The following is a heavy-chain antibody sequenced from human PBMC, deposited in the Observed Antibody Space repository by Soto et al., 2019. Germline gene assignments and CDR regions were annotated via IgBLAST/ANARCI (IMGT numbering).Heavy chain of an antibody. J-gene: IGHJ2*01. V-gene: IGHV3-23*01. Sequence: EVQLLESGGGLVEPGGSLRLSCAAAGFTFSSHAMSWVRQSPGNGLEWVSGIKGSGGSTYSADSVTGRFTISRDNSKNTLYLEMNSLRAEDTAVYYCAKDLFPDIVVVAGATPDWYFDLWGRGTLVTVSS. CDR1: GFTFSSHA. CDR3: AKDLFPDIVVVAGATPDWYFDL. D-gene: IGHD2-15*01. CDR2: IKGSGGST.